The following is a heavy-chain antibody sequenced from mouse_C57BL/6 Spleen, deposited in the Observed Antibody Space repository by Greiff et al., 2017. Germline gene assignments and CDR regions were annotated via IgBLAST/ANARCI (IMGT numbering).Heavy chain of an antibody. V-gene: IGHV1-18*01. D-gene: IGHD1-1*02. CDR3: ARGGHYGSGYWDFDV. Sequence: VQLKESGPELVKPGASVKIPCKASGYTFTDYNMDWVKQSHGKSLEWIGDINPNNGGTIYNQKFKGKATLTVDKSSSTAYRELRSLTSEDTAVYYCARGGHYGSGYWDFDVWGTGTTVTVSS. J-gene: IGHJ1*03. CDR2: INPNNGGT. CDR1: GYTFTDYN.